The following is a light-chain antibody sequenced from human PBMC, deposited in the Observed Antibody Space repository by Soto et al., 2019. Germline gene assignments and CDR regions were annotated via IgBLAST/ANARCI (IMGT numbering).Light chain of an antibody. V-gene: IGKV3-11*01. J-gene: IGKJ5*01. Sequence: EAVLTQSPATLSLSPGETATLSCRASHHVDINLAWYQKKPGQPPRLLIYDASNRATGIPARFSGSGSGTDFTLTISSLEPEDFAVYYCQQRKYWPPLTFGQGTRLE. CDR1: HHVDIN. CDR2: DAS. CDR3: QQRKYWPPLT.